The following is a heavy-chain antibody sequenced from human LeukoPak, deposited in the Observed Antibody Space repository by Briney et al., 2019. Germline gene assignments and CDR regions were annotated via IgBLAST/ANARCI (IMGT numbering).Heavy chain of an antibody. CDR3: ARGSLIYRYCSGGSCPLYYYYYMDV. CDR1: GYTFISYD. D-gene: IGHD2-15*01. Sequence: ASVKVSCKASGYTFISYDINWVRQATGQGLEWMGWMNPNSGNTGYAQKFQGRVTITRNTSISTAYMELSSLRSEDTAVYYCARGSLIYRYCSGGSCPLYYYYYMDVWGKGTTVTVSS. V-gene: IGHV1-8*03. CDR2: MNPNSGNT. J-gene: IGHJ6*03.